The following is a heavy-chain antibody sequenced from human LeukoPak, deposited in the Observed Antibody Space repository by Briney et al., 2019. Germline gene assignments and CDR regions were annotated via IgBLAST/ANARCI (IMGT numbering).Heavy chain of an antibody. CDR3: ARARRRDYVWGSYRYYYFDY. V-gene: IGHV1-46*01. Sequence: ASVKVSCKASGYTFTSYYMHWVRQAPGQGLEWMGRINPSGGSTSYAQKFQGRVTMTRDMSTSTVYMELSSLRSEDTAVYYCARARRRDYVWGSYRYYYFDYWGQGTLITVSS. J-gene: IGHJ4*02. CDR1: GYTFTSYY. CDR2: INPSGGST. D-gene: IGHD3-16*02.